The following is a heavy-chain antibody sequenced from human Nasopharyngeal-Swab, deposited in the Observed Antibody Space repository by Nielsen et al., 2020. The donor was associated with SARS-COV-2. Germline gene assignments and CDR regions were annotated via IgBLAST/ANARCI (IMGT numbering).Heavy chain of an antibody. V-gene: IGHV3-23*01. CDR3: ARDHGPVGDYETCFDP. D-gene: IGHD3-16*01. Sequence: GGSLCLSCSASGFTINKCAMDWVRQAPGKGLEWVSTINPAADRFYADSARGRFTISRDNSMNTLYLQMNGLRADDTALYYCARDHGPVGDYETCFDPWGQGTLVTVSS. J-gene: IGHJ5*02. CDR2: INPAADR. CDR1: GFTINKCA.